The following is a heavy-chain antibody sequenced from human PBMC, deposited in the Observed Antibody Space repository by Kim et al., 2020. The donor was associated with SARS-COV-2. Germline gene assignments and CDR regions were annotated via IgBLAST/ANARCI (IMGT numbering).Heavy chain of an antibody. CDR3: ARHTEGIGLKGYYYGMDV. Sequence: SETLSLTCTVSGGSISSYYWSWIRQPPGKGLEWIGYIYYSGSTNYNPSLKSRVTISVDTSKNQFSLKLSSVTAADTAVYYCARHTEGIGLKGYYYGMDVWGQGTTVTVSS. V-gene: IGHV4-59*13. CDR1: GGSISSYY. CDR2: IYYSGST. D-gene: IGHD6-13*01. J-gene: IGHJ6*02.